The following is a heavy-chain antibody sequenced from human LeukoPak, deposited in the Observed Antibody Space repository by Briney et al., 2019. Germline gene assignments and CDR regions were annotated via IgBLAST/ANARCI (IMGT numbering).Heavy chain of an antibody. J-gene: IGHJ4*02. CDR1: GFTVSSNY. V-gene: IGHV3-66*01. CDR2: IYSDGST. D-gene: IGHD2-2*01. Sequence: GGSLRLSCAASGFTVSSNYMSWVRQAPGKGLEWVSIIYSDGSTYYADSVKGRFTISRDNSKNTLYLQMNSLRAEDTAVYYCARVGGIGYCSSTSCYAPSYYFDYWGQGTLVTVSS. CDR3: ARVGGIGYCSSTSCYAPSYYFDY.